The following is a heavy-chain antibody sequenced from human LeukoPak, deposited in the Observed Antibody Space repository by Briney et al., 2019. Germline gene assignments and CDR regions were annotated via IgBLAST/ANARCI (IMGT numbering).Heavy chain of an antibody. CDR2: INHSGST. V-gene: IGHV4-34*01. Sequence: SETLSLTCAVYGGSFGGYYWSWIRQPPGKGLEWIGEINHSGSTNYNPSLKSRVTISVDTSKNQFSLKLSSVTAADTTVYYCARGKEYYYDSIEPYYYWGQGTLVTVSS. D-gene: IGHD3-22*01. CDR3: ARGKEYYYDSIEPYYY. J-gene: IGHJ4*02. CDR1: GGSFGGYY.